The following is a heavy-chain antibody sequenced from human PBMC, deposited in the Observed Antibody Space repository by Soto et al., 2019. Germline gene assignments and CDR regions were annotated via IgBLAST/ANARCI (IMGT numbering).Heavy chain of an antibody. CDR2: ISGTGGST. V-gene: IGHV3-23*01. D-gene: IGHD3-10*01. Sequence: GGSLRLSCAASGFTFSSYAVSWVRQAPGKGLEWVSAISGTGGSTFYANSVKGRFTISRDNSNNTLYLQMNSLRADDTAVYYCAKRWFGELSPLDYWGQGALVTVSS. J-gene: IGHJ4*02. CDR1: GFTFSSYA. CDR3: AKRWFGELSPLDY.